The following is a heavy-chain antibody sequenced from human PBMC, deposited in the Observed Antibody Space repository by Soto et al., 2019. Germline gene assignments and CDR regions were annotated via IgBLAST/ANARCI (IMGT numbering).Heavy chain of an antibody. V-gene: IGHV3-15*07. J-gene: IGHJ4*01. CDR1: GFTFSNAW. D-gene: IGHD3-3*01. Sequence: EVQLVESGGGLVKPGGSLRLSCAASGFTFSNAWMNWVRQAPGKGLEWVGRIKSKTDGGTTDYAAPVKGRFTISRDDSKNTLYLQMNSLKTEDTAVYYCTTDPGNSDFWSGGLQETDYWGHGTLVTVSS. CDR3: TTDPGNSDFWSGGLQETDY. CDR2: IKSKTDGGTT.